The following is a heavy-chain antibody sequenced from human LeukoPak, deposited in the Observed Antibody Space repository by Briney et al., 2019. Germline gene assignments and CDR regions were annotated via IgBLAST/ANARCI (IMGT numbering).Heavy chain of an antibody. CDR1: GFPFSSYR. Sequence: PGGSLRLSCAASGFPFSSYRMSWVRQAPGKALEWVAHIKQDGSEKYYVNSVKGRFTISRDNAKNSLYLQMNSLRAEDTAVYYCARAQGIGPSRYYYYMDVWGKGTTVTVSS. CDR2: IKQDGSEK. CDR3: ARAQGIGPSRYYYYMDV. J-gene: IGHJ6*03. V-gene: IGHV3-7*01.